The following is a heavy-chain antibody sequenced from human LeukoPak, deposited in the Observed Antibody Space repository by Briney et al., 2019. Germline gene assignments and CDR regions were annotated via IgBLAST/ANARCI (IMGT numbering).Heavy chain of an antibody. D-gene: IGHD3-10*01. J-gene: IGHJ5*02. CDR2: IWYDGSKK. Sequence: GGSLRLSCAASRFTFSNYGMHWVRLAPGKGLEWVASIWYDGSKKFYVDSVKGRFTISRDNSKKMLYLQMNNLRAEDTAIYYCARVQGWFGESTYSNWFDPWGQGTLVTVSS. CDR1: RFTFSNYG. CDR3: ARVQGWFGESTYSNWFDP. V-gene: IGHV3-33*01.